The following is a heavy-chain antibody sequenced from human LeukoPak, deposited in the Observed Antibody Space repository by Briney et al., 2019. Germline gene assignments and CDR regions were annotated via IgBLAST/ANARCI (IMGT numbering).Heavy chain of an antibody. CDR2: IYPDDSDT. D-gene: IGHD6-13*01. V-gene: IGHV5-51*01. J-gene: IGHJ4*02. Sequence: GESLKISCKHSEYSFPNYCIGWVRQMPGRGLEWMGIIYPDDSDTRYSPSFQGQVTISADKSISTAYLQWSSLKASDTAMYYCAIGRGGQQLGDYWGQGTLVTVSS. CDR3: AIGRGGQQLGDY. CDR1: EYSFPNYC.